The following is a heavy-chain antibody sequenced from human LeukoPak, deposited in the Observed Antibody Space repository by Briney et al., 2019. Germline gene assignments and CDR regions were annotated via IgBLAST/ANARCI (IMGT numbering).Heavy chain of an antibody. CDR1: GFTFSSYA. CDR3: ARVLPGASTYDY. J-gene: IGHJ4*02. CDR2: IDGTGSTT. V-gene: IGHV3-64*02. Sequence: GGSLRLSCAASGFTFSSYAMNWVRQAPGKGLDYVSAIDGTGSTTYYADSVRGRFTISRDNSKNTLYLQMGSLRVEDMAVYYCARVLPGASTYDYWGRGTLVTVSS.